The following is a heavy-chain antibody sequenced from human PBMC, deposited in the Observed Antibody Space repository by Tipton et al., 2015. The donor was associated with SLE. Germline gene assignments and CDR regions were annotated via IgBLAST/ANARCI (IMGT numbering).Heavy chain of an antibody. D-gene: IGHD1-26*01. V-gene: IGHV4-38-2*02. CDR2: IYYSGST. Sequence: TLSLTCTVSGYSISSGFYWGWIRQPPGKGLEWIGYIYYSGSTNYNPSLKSRVTISVDTSKNQFSLKLSSVTAADTAVYYCARGGSVLGSGSYFDYWGQGTLVTVSS. J-gene: IGHJ4*02. CDR1: GYSISSGFY. CDR3: ARGGSVLGSGSYFDY.